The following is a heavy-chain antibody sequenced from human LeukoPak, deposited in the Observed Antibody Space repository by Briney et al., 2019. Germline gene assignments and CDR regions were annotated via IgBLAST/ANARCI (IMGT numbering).Heavy chain of an antibody. CDR1: GFTFDDYA. V-gene: IGHV3-21*01. Sequence: GGSLRLSCAASGFTFDDYAMNWVRQAPGKGLEWVSSISTSSSYIFYADSVKGRFTISRDNAKNSLYLQMNSLRAEDTAVYYCARGGLGELSLGETNYWGQGTLVTVSS. CDR3: ARGGLGELSLGETNY. J-gene: IGHJ4*02. D-gene: IGHD3-16*02. CDR2: ISTSSSYI.